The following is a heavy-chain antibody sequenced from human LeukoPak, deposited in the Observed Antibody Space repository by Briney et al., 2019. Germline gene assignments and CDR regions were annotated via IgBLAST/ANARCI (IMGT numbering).Heavy chain of an antibody. CDR2: IIPIFGTA. J-gene: IGHJ4*02. CDR3: ARDRDRRDGYNYHY. Sequence: ASVKVSCKASGGTFSSYAISWVRQAPGQGLEWMGGIIPIFGTANYAQKFQGRVTITADESTSTAYMELSSLRSEDTAVYYCARDRDRRDGYNYHYWGQGTLVTVSS. CDR1: GGTFSSYA. D-gene: IGHD5-24*01. V-gene: IGHV1-69*13.